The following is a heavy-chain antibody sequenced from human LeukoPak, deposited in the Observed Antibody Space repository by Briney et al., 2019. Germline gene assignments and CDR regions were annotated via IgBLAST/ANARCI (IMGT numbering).Heavy chain of an antibody. D-gene: IGHD2-21*02. CDR2: IYDVGGT. Sequence: SETLSVTCAVSGGSISSSNWWSGVRQPPGKGRGGIGEIYDVGGTNYNPSLRSGVTISVEKSKNQFCLRLSSVTAAGTGVCYSARVDIVVVTALDTSGQGTLVTVSS. CDR3: ARVDIVVVTALDT. J-gene: IGHJ5*02. V-gene: IGHV4-4*02. CDR1: GGSISSSNW.